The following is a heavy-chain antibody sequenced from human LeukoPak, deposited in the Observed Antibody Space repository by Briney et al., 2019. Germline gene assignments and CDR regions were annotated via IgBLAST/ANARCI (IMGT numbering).Heavy chain of an antibody. D-gene: IGHD3-9*01. V-gene: IGHV1-46*01. Sequence: ASVKVSCKASGYTFTSYYMHWVRQAPGQGLEWMGIINPSGGSTSYAQKFQGRVTMTRDTSTSTVYMELSSLRSEDTAVYYCAREEGYGILTGQPPGWFDPWGQGTLVTVSS. CDR2: INPSGGST. CDR3: AREEGYGILTGQPPGWFDP. CDR1: GYTFTSYY. J-gene: IGHJ5*02.